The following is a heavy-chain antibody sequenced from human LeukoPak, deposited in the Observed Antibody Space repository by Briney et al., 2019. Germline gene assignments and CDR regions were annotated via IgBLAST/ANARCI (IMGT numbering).Heavy chain of an antibody. Sequence: PSETLSLTCTVSGGSISSGGYYWSWIRQHPGKGLEWIGYIYYSGSTYYNPSLKSRVTISVDTSKNQFSLKLSSVTAADTAVYYCARGGDYGVSDGGYFDLWGRGTLVTVSS. CDR1: GGSISSGGYY. J-gene: IGHJ2*01. D-gene: IGHD4-17*01. V-gene: IGHV4-31*03. CDR3: ARGGDYGVSDGGYFDL. CDR2: IYYSGST.